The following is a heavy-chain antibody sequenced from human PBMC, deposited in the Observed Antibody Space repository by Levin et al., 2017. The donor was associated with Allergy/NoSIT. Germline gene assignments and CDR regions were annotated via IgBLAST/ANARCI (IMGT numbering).Heavy chain of an antibody. V-gene: IGHV4-39*06. CDR3: ARAGLSAYGDYAVVVAFDI. D-gene: IGHD4-17*01. CDR1: GGSVSSSSYY. Sequence: SETLSLTCTVSGGSVSSSSYYWGWIRQPPGKGLEWIGSTYYSGSTYYNPSLKSRGTISVDTDKNQYPLKLSSVTAADTAVYYCARAGLSAYGDYAVVVAFDIWGQGTMVTVSS. CDR2: TYYSGST. J-gene: IGHJ3*02.